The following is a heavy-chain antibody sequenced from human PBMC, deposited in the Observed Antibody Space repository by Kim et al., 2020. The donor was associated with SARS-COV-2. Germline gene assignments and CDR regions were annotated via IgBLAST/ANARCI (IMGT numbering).Heavy chain of an antibody. D-gene: IGHD4-17*01. CDR2: TA. Sequence: TANYARKFQGRVTITADESTSTAYMELSSLRSEDTAAYYCARDGYGDYVYWGQGTLVTVSS. CDR3: ARDGYGDYVY. V-gene: IGHV1-69*01. J-gene: IGHJ4*02.